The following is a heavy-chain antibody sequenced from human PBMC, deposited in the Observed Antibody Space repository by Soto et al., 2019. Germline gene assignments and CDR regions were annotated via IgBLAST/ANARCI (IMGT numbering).Heavy chain of an antibody. CDR1: GLTLSSYA. Sequence: GGSLRLSCAASGLTLSSYAMSWVRQVPGKGLEWVSGISGSGGSTYYADSVKGRFTISRDNSKNTVYLQMNSLRAEDTAVYYCAKVGIEYSSTSLKNGMDVWGQGTTVTVSS. CDR2: ISGSGGST. CDR3: AKVGIEYSSTSLKNGMDV. V-gene: IGHV3-23*01. D-gene: IGHD6-6*01. J-gene: IGHJ6*02.